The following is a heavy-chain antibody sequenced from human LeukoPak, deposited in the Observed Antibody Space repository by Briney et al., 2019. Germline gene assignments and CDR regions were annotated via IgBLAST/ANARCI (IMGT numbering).Heavy chain of an antibody. Sequence: GASVKVSCKASGGTFSSYAISWMRQAPGQRLEWMGWINAGNGNTKYSQKFQGRVTITRDTSASTAYMELSSLRSEDTAVYYCARELLWFGEFDPWGQGTLVTVSS. J-gene: IGHJ5*02. D-gene: IGHD3-10*01. CDR1: GGTFSSYA. CDR3: ARELLWFGEFDP. V-gene: IGHV1-3*01. CDR2: INAGNGNT.